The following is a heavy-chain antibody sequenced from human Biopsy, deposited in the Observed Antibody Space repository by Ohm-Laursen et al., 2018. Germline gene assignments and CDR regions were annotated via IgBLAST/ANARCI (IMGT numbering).Heavy chain of an antibody. CDR2: IRGTGGST. J-gene: IGHJ6*02. D-gene: IGHD3-3*01. V-gene: IGHV3-23*01. CDR3: TKADDFWSPEGYYYYFSGMDV. Sequence: SLRLSCAASGFTFSSYAMSWVRQAPGKGLEWVSAIRGTGGSTYYANSVKGRFTISRDNSKNILFLQVNNLRAEDTAIYYCTKADDFWSPEGYYYYFSGMDVWGQGTTVTVSS. CDR1: GFTFSSYA.